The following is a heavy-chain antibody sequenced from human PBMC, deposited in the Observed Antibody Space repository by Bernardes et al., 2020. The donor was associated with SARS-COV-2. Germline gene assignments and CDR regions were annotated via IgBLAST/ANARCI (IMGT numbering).Heavy chain of an antibody. CDR2: ISSTSNTI. CDR3: VLHAVTEIRGSY. CDR1: GFTFSTYS. D-gene: IGHD2-21*02. Sequence: GGSLRLSCTASGFTFSTYSMNWVRQAPGKGLEWVSYISSTSNTIYYADSVKGRFTISRDNAKNSLYLQMNSLRAEDTAMYYCVLHAVTEIRGSYWGQGTLVTVSS. V-gene: IGHV3-48*01. J-gene: IGHJ4*02.